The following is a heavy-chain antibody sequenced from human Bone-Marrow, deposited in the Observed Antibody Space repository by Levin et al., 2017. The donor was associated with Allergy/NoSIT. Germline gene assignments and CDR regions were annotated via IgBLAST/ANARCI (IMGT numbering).Heavy chain of an antibody. D-gene: IGHD4-17*01. V-gene: IGHV4-39*01. CDR1: GGSISSSSYY. CDR3: ARWEADYGDLEWFDP. Sequence: PSETLSLTCTVSGGSISSSSYYWGWIRQPPGKGLEWIGSIYYSGSTYYNPSLKSRVTISVDTSKNQFSLKLSSVTAADTAVYYCARWEADYGDLEWFDPWGQGTLVTVSS. CDR2: IYYSGST. J-gene: IGHJ5*02.